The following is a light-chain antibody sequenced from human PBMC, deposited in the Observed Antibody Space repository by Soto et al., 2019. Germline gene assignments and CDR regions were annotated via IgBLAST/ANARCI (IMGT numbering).Light chain of an antibody. V-gene: IGLV4-69*01. CDR2: LNSDGSH. CDR1: SGHSSYT. Sequence: QPVLTQSPCASASLGASVKLTCTLSSGHSSYTIAWHQQQPEKGPRYLMTLNSDGSHSKGDGIPDRFSGSSSGAERYLSISSLQSEDEADYYCQTWGTGIEVFGGGTKLTVL. CDR3: QTWGTGIEV. J-gene: IGLJ3*02.